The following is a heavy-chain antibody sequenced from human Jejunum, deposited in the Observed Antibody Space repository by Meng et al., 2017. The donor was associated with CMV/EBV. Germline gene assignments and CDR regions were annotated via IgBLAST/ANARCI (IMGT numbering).Heavy chain of an antibody. V-gene: IGHV3-23*01. CDR1: TVSSYA. D-gene: IGHD3-22*01. J-gene: IGHJ6*02. CDR3: TKPFGSGFPSYYYGLDV. CDR2: ISGSGDNT. Sequence: TVSSYAMSWVRQAPGKGLEWVSAISGSGDNTYYADSVKGRFTISRDNSKNTLYLQMNSLRAEDTAVYYCTKPFGSGFPSYYYGLDVWGQGTTVTVSS.